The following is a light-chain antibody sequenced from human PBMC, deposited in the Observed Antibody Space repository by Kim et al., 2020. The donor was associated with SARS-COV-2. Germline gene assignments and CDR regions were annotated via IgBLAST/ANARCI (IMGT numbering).Light chain of an antibody. V-gene: IGLV3-19*01. Sequence: VALGQTVRITCQGDSLRSYYASWYQQKPEQAPIVVIYGKNHRPSGIPDRFSGSSSGNTASLTITGTQAGDEADYYCNSRDSNDNVVFGGGTQLTVL. CDR2: GKN. CDR3: NSRDSNDNVV. J-gene: IGLJ2*01. CDR1: SLRSYY.